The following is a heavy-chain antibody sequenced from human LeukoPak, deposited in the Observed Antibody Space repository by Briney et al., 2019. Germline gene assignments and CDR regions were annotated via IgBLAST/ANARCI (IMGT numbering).Heavy chain of an antibody. J-gene: IGHJ4*02. Sequence: GGSLRLSCAASGFTFSSYAMSWVRQAPGKGLEWVSAISGSGGNTHYADSVKGRFTISRDNSKNTLYLQMSSLRAEDTAVYYCARDPGSGYEEHFDYWGQGTLVTVSS. CDR2: ISGSGGNT. CDR3: ARDPGSGYEEHFDY. CDR1: GFTFSSYA. D-gene: IGHD5-12*01. V-gene: IGHV3-23*01.